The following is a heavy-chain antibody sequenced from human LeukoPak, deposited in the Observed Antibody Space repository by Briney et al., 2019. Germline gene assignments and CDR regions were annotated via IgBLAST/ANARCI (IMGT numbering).Heavy chain of an antibody. CDR1: GFTFSSYG. D-gene: IGHD6-13*01. CDR2: IRYDGSNK. J-gene: IGHJ4*02. V-gene: IGHV3-30*02. Sequence: GGSLRLSCAASGFTFSSYGMHWVRQAPGKGLEWVAFIRYDGSNKYYADSVKGRFTIYRDNSKNTLYLQMNSLRAEDTAVYYCAKQYSSSWYGDYWGQGTLVTVSS. CDR3: AKQYSSSWYGDY.